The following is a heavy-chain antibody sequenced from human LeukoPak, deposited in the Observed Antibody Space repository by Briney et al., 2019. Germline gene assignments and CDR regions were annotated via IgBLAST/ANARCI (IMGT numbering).Heavy chain of an antibody. D-gene: IGHD4-11*01. Sequence: PSETLSLTCTVSGGSISSGGYYWSWIRQPPGKGLEWIGEINHSGSTNYNPSLKSRVTISVDTSKNQFSLKLSSVTAADTAVYYCARGLYSNHYYYYYGMDVWGQGTTVTVSS. J-gene: IGHJ6*02. CDR3: ARGLYSNHYYYYYGMDV. CDR2: INHSGST. V-gene: IGHV4-39*07. CDR1: GGSISSGGYY.